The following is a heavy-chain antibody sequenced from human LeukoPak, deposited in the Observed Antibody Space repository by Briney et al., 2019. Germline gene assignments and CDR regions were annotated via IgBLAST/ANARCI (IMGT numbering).Heavy chain of an antibody. CDR2: ISSSGSTI. J-gene: IGHJ4*02. V-gene: IGHV3-48*03. Sequence: GGSLRLSCAASGFTFSNYEMNWVRQAPGKGLEWVSYISSSGSTIYYADSVRGRFTISRDNAKNSLYLQMNSLRAEDTSIYYCARDFYYGSGRFDYWGQGTLVTVSS. D-gene: IGHD3-10*01. CDR1: GFTFSNYE. CDR3: ARDFYYGSGRFDY.